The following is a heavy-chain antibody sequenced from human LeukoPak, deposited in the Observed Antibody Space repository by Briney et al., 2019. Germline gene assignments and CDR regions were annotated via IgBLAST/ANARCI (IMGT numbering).Heavy chain of an antibody. V-gene: IGHV4-31*03. Sequence: PSETLSLTCTVSGASFNSDDQYWNWIRQSPGKGLEWIASIHPSGMLYKNPYLESRVTMSKDTSKNQFSLNLTSVTAADTAVYFCSRGLDSRKLGYWGQGILVTVSP. CDR1: GASFNSDDQY. D-gene: IGHD3-22*01. CDR2: IHPSGML. J-gene: IGHJ4*02. CDR3: SRGLDSRKLGY.